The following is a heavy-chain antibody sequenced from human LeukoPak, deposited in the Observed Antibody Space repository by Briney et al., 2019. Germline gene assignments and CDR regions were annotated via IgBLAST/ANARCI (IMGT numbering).Heavy chain of an antibody. CDR2: FHHTAGT. J-gene: IGHJ3*02. V-gene: IGHV4-59*08. Sequence: SETLSLTCTVSGDSISGDYWSWIRQSPGKGLEWIGYFHHTAGTRYNRSLQSRVTISIDTSRNHFSLKLNSLSAADTAVYFCARLLDYDSSGDPDTFDIWGQGTVVTVSS. CDR3: ARLLDYDSSGDPDTFDI. D-gene: IGHD3-22*01. CDR1: GDSISGDY.